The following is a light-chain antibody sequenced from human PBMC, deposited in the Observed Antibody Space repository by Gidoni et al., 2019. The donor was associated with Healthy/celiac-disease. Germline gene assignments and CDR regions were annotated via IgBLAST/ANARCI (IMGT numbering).Light chain of an antibody. CDR3: QQYYSYPRIT. Sequence: AIRMTQSPSSLSASTGDRVTITCLASQGISSYLAWYQQKPGNAPKLLIYAASTLQSGVPSRFSGSGSGTDFTLTISCLQSEDFATYYCQQYYSYPRITFGQGTRLEIK. J-gene: IGKJ5*01. CDR2: AAS. CDR1: QGISSY. V-gene: IGKV1-8*01.